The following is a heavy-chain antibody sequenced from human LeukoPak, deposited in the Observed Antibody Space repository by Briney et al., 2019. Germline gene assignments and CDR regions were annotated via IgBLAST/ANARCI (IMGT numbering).Heavy chain of an antibody. J-gene: IGHJ4*02. CDR3: ARDKDGWGIHDF. Sequence: GGSLRLSCAASGFSFSDYGLHWVRQAPGKGLEWVALISYDGSQKNFADSVMGRFTTSRDNSKFTMYLEMNSLRAEDTAVYFCARDKDGWGIHDFWGQGTLVTVSS. CDR2: ISYDGSQK. CDR1: GFSFSDYG. V-gene: IGHV3-30*03. D-gene: IGHD3-16*01.